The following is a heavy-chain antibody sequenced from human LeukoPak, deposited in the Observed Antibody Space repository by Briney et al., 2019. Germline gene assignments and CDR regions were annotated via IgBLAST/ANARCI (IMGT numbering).Heavy chain of an antibody. V-gene: IGHV1-46*01. J-gene: IGHJ4*02. CDR2: INPSGGTT. CDR1: GYRFTTYL. D-gene: IGHD2-2*02. CDR3: AHCSSTTCYKGFDY. Sequence: AASVKVSCKGSGYRFTTYLIHWVRQAPGQGLEWMGIINPSGGTTTYAQTFQGRLAMTRDTSSTTVYMELSSLKSEDTAVYYCAHCSSTTCYKGFDYWGQGTLVTVSS.